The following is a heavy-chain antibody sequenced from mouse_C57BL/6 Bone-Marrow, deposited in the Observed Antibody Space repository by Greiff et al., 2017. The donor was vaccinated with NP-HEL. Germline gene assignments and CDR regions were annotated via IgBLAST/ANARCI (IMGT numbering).Heavy chain of an antibody. CDR1: GYTFTSYW. J-gene: IGHJ1*03. CDR2: INPSNGGT. V-gene: IGHV1-53*01. Sequence: VQLQQPGPELVKPGASVKLSCKASGYTFTSYWMHWVKQRPGQGLEWIGNINPSNGGTNYNAKFKSKATLTVDKSSSTAYMQLSSLTSEDSAVYYCARSDYGSSYWYFDVGGTGTTVTVSS. CDR3: ARSDYGSSYWYFDV. D-gene: IGHD1-1*01.